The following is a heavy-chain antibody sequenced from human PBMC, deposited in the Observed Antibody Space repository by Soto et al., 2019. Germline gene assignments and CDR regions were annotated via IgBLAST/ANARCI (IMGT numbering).Heavy chain of an antibody. CDR3: ARRLPSKRGDFPGGGFDP. J-gene: IGHJ5*02. D-gene: IGHD4-17*01. Sequence: PGESLKISCKGSGYSFTSYWIGWVRQMPGKGLEWMGIIYPGDSDTRYSPSFQGQVTISADKSISTAYLQWSSLKASDTAMYYCARRLPSKRGDFPGGGFDPWGQGTLVTVSS. V-gene: IGHV5-51*01. CDR1: GYSFTSYW. CDR2: IYPGDSDT.